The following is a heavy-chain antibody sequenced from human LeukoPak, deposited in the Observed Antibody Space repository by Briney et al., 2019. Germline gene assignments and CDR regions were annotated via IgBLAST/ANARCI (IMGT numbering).Heavy chain of an antibody. CDR2: IIPIFGTA. J-gene: IGHJ4*02. Sequence: SVKVSCKASGGTFSSYAISWVRQAPGQGLEWMGGIIPIFGTANYAQRFQGRVTITADESTSTAYMELSSLRSEDTAVYYCASPRRLLWFGELSLNFDYWGQGTLVTVSS. CDR1: GGTFSSYA. CDR3: ASPRRLLWFGELSLNFDY. V-gene: IGHV1-69*13. D-gene: IGHD3-10*01.